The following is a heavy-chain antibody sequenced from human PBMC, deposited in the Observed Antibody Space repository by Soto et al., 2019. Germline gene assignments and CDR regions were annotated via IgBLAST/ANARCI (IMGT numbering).Heavy chain of an antibody. CDR1: GFSLSTSGVG. CDR2: IYWNDDK. CDR3: AHSRPRYSYFDY. Sequence: GSGPTLVNPTQTPTLTCTFSGFSLSTSGVGVGWIRQPPGKALEWLALIYWNDDKRYSPSLKSRLIITKDTSKNQVVLTMTNMDPVDTATYYCAHSRPRYSYFDYWGQGTLVTVSS. J-gene: IGHJ4*02. D-gene: IGHD5-18*01. V-gene: IGHV2-5*01.